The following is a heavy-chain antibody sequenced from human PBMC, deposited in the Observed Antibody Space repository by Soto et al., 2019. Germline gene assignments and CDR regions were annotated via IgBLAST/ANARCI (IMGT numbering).Heavy chain of an antibody. Sequence: QAQLQESGPGPVKPSETRSLTCTVSGGSVSGGTHYWSWIRQPPGKGLEWIGHIYNSGSTNYNPSLKSRVTISVDTSKTQFTLKLSSVTAADTALYYCARGYRTSWYLVDLWGRGTLVTVSS. CDR1: GGSVSGGTHY. J-gene: IGHJ2*01. D-gene: IGHD6-13*01. CDR2: IYNSGST. CDR3: ARGYRTSWYLVDL. V-gene: IGHV4-61*01.